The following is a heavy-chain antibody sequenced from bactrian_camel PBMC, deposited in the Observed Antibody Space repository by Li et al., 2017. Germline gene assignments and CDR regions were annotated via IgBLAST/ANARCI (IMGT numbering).Heavy chain of an antibody. D-gene: IGHD1*01. CDR1: GFTFSSYY. J-gene: IGHJ6*01. V-gene: IGHV3S6*01. Sequence: VQLVESGGVSVQAGGSLRLSCAASGFTFSSYYMMWVRLTPGKGLEWVSSDAGNSYYADSVKGRFTISRDNAKNTLYLQMNSLKPEDTAVYYCVRDGPRASRLWFLGPGDPGHRL. CDR2: SDAGNS. CDR3: VRDGPRASRLWF.